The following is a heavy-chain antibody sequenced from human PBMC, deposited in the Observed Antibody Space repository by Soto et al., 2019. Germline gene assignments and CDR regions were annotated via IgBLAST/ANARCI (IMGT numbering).Heavy chain of an antibody. CDR1: GFTFDDFA. Sequence: EVQLVESGGGLVQPGRSLRLSCAASGFTFDDFAMHWVRQAPGKGLEWVSGISWNSGSIGYADSVKGRFTISRDNAKNSLYLQMNSLRAEDTALYYCAKDIWGYSYGHNYDYYGMDVWGQGTTVTVSS. CDR3: AKDIWGYSYGHNYDYYGMDV. V-gene: IGHV3-9*01. J-gene: IGHJ6*02. CDR2: ISWNSGSI. D-gene: IGHD5-18*01.